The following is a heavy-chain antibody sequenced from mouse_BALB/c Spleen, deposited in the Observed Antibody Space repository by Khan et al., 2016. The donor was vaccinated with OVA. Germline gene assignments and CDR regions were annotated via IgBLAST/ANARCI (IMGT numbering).Heavy chain of an antibody. CDR2: TNPTHGRT. J-gene: IGHJ2*01. Sequence: VQLQQSGAELVKAGASVKMSCKASGYTFTSYWMHWVKQRLGQGLEWFAETNPTHGRTYYNEKFKSKATLTVDKYSSTAYMLLSGPTFEDSAVYYCARIKKIVATYFDYWGQGTTLTVSS. V-gene: IGHV1S81*02. CDR3: ARIKKIVATYFDY. CDR1: GYTFTSYW. D-gene: IGHD1-1*01.